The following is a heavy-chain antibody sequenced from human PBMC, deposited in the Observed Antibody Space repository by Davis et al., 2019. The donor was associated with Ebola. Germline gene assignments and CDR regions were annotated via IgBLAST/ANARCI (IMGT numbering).Heavy chain of an antibody. CDR3: ARWYFDILTGYQYFDY. CDR2: MYYSGST. D-gene: IGHD3-9*01. V-gene: IGHV4-39*01. J-gene: IGHJ4*02. CDR1: GGSISSSSYH. Sequence: SETLSLTCTVSGGSISSSSYHWGWIRQPPGKGLEWIGSMYYSGSTYYNPSLKSRVTISVDTSKNQFSLKLSSVTAADTAVYYCARWYFDILTGYQYFDYWGQGTLVTVSS.